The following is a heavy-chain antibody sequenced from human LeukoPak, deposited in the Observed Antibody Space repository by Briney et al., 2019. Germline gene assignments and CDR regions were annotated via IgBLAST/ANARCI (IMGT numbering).Heavy chain of an antibody. CDR1: GGSISSYY. CDR2: IYYSGST. V-gene: IGHV4-59*08. CDR3: ARGVGGTYYLDY. D-gene: IGHD1-26*01. Sequence: SETLSLTCTVSGGSISSYYWSWIRQPPGKGLEWIGYIYYSGSTNYNPSLKSRVTISVDTSKNQFSLKLTSVTAADTAVYYCARGVGGTYYLDYWGQGTLVTVSS. J-gene: IGHJ4*02.